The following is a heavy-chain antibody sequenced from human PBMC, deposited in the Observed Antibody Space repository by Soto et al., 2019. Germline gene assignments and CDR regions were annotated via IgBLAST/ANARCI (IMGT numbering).Heavy chain of an antibody. CDR1: GFPISSYA. CDR2: ISGSGGST. V-gene: IGHV3-23*01. J-gene: IGHJ4*02. CDR3: AKDWEYGMGADY. Sequence: PGGSMRLSCAASGFPISSYAMSWVRTAPGKGLEWVSAISGSGGSTYYADSVKGRFTISRDNSKNTLYLQMNSLRAEDTAVYYCAKDWEYGMGADYWGQGTLVTVSS. D-gene: IGHD1-26*01.